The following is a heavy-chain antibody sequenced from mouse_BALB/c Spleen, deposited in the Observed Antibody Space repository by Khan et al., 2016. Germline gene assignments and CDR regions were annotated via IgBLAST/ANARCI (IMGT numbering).Heavy chain of an antibody. CDR2: IDPNYGGT. CDR1: GYSFTGYN. J-gene: IGHJ4*01. D-gene: IGHD1-1*02. CDR3: ARGYGKPYYYAMDY. V-gene: IGHV1-39*01. Sequence: EVQLQESGPELEKPGASVKISCKASGYSFTGYNMNWVKQSNGKSLEWIGNIDPNYGGTTYNQKFKGKATLTVDKSSSTAYMQLKSLTSEDSAVYYGARGYGKPYYYAMDYWGQGTSVTVSS.